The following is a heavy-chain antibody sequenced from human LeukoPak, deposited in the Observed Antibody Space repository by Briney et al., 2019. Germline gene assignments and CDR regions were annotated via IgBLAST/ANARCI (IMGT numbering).Heavy chain of an antibody. CDR1: GGSISSGDYY. V-gene: IGHV4-30-4*08. CDR2: IYYSGST. Sequence: SQTLSLTCTVSGGSISSGDYYWSWIRQPPGKGLEWIGYIYYSGSTYYNPSLKSRVTISVDTSKNQFSLKLSSVTAADTAVYYCAREIPTPHCSGGSCYSDWFDPWGQGTLVTVSS. J-gene: IGHJ5*02. CDR3: AREIPTPHCSGGSCYSDWFDP. D-gene: IGHD2-15*01.